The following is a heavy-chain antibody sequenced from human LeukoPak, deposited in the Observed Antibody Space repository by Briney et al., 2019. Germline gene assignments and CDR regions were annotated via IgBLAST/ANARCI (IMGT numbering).Heavy chain of an antibody. D-gene: IGHD3-22*01. CDR2: IYSSGST. J-gene: IGHJ5*01. Sequence: PSETLSLICSVSGFSIRSHYLTWIRQPAGKGLEWIGRIYSSGSTNYSPSLKSRVTMSVDMSKNQFSLKLPSVHAADTAVYYCARSRHSEYHYDAGGYPLFWFDSWGQGTQVTVSA. CDR3: ARSRHSEYHYDAGGYPLFWFDS. V-gene: IGHV4-4*07. CDR1: GFSIRSHY.